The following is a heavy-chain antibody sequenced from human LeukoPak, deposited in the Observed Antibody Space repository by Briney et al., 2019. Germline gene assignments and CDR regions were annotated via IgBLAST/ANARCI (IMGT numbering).Heavy chain of an antibody. CDR1: GGSISSYY. CDR3: VRHPWRMGSRDYNFDY. Sequence: SETLSLTCTVSGGSISSYYWSWIRQPPGKGLEWIGHIYYSGITNYNHSLKSRVTISVDTSKNQFSLKMTSVTAADTAVYYCVRHPWRMGSRDYNFDYWGQGTLVTVSS. CDR2: IYYSGIT. J-gene: IGHJ4*02. D-gene: IGHD3-16*01. V-gene: IGHV4-59*08.